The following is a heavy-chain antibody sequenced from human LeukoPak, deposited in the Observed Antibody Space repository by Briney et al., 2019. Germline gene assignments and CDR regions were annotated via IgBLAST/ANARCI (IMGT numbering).Heavy chain of an antibody. V-gene: IGHV4-39*07. J-gene: IGHJ4*02. CDR1: GGSVSITTYY. Sequence: SETLSLTCTVSGGSVSITTYYWSWIRQPPGKGLEWIGEINHSGSTNYNPSLKSRVTISVDTSKTQFSLKLSSVTAADTAVYYCARGALAVAGTGGFDYWGQGTLVTVSS. CDR2: INHSGST. D-gene: IGHD6-19*01. CDR3: ARGALAVAGTGGFDY.